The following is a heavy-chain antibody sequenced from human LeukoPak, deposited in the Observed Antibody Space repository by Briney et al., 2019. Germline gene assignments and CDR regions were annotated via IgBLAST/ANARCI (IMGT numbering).Heavy chain of an antibody. V-gene: IGHV3-53*01. D-gene: IGHD3-22*01. CDR1: GFSVSSNY. CDR2: IYSGGSGSNT. CDR3: AVEDSSGLREYYFDY. Sequence: PGGSLRLSCAASGFSVSSNYMSWVRQAPGKGLEWVSVIYSGGSGSNTYYADSVKGRFTISRDNSKNTLYLQMSSLRAEDTAVYYCAVEDSSGLREYYFDYWGQGTLVTVSS. J-gene: IGHJ4*02.